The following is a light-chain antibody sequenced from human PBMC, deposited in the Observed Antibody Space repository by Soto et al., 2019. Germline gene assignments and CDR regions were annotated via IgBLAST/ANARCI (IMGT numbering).Light chain of an antibody. Sequence: IQMTQSPSTLSASVGARLTITCRASQSISSWLAWYQQTPGKAPKILIYDASSLESGVPSRFSGSGSGTESTLTISSLKPDDFATYYCQQYNSYRTFGQGTKVDIK. CDR3: QQYNSYRT. V-gene: IGKV1-5*01. CDR2: DAS. CDR1: QSISSW. J-gene: IGKJ1*01.